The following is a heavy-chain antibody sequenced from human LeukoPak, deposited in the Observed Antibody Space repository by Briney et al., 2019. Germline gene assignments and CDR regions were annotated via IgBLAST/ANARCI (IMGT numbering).Heavy chain of an antibody. CDR1: GFTFSSYA. V-gene: IGHV3-30-3*01. Sequence: RGSLRLSCAASGFTFSSYAMHWVRQAPGKGLEWVAVISYDGSNKYYADSVKGRFTISRDNSKNTLYLQMNSLRAEDTAVYYCARTRDYDFWSGYCDPTYYYGMDVWGQGTTVTVSS. CDR2: ISYDGSNK. D-gene: IGHD3-3*01. CDR3: ARTRDYDFWSGYCDPTYYYGMDV. J-gene: IGHJ6*02.